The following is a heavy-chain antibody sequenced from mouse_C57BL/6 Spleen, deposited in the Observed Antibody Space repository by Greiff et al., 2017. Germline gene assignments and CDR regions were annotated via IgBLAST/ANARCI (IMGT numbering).Heavy chain of an antibody. D-gene: IGHD1-1*01. CDR1: GFNIKDYY. V-gene: IGHV14-1*01. Sequence: EVQLQQSGAELVRPGASVKLSCTASGFNIKDYYMHWVKQRPEQGLEWIGRIDPEDGDTEYAPKFQGKATMTADTSSNTAYLQLSNLTSEDTAVYYCTTWRGITTVVADYWGQGTTLTVSS. CDR3: TTWRGITTVVADY. CDR2: IDPEDGDT. J-gene: IGHJ2*01.